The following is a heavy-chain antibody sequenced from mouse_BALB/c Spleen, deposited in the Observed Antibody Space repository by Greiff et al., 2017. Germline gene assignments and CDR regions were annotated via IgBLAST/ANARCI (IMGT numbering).Heavy chain of an antibody. Sequence: EVKLMESGGGLVQPGGSMKLSCVASGFTFSNYWMNWVRQSPEKGLEWVAEIRLKSNNYATHYAESVKGRFTISRDDSKSSVYLQMNNLRAEDTGIYYCTRRDGYYFDYWGQGTTLTVSS. V-gene: IGHV6-6*02. CDR1: GFTFSNYW. CDR3: TRRDGYYFDY. J-gene: IGHJ2*01. D-gene: IGHD2-3*01. CDR2: IRLKSNNYAT.